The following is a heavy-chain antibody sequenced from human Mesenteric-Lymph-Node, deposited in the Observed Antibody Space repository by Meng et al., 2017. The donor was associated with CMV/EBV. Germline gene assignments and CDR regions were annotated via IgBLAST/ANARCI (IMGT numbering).Heavy chain of an antibody. D-gene: IGHD3-9*01. CDR3: ARGSSYDILTGYFDY. CDR2: INHSGST. V-gene: IGHV4-34*01. Sequence: QVPFHRWGAGLLKPSETLSVTCSVYGGSFSGYYWNWIRQSPEKGLEWIGEINHSGSTTYNPSFTSRIIISVDTSTNQISLNMSSVTAADTAVYYCARGSSYDILTGYFDYWGQGALVTVSS. CDR1: GGSFSGYY. J-gene: IGHJ4*02.